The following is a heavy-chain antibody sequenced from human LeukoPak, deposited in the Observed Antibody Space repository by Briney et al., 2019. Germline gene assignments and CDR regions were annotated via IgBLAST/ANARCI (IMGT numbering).Heavy chain of an antibody. Sequence: GGSLRLSCAASGFTFSSYSMNWVRQAPGKGLEWVSSISSSSTYIYYADSVRGRFTISRDNAKNSLYLQMNSLRAEDTAVSYCARATGAVAGTEFHYWGQGTLVTVSS. CDR3: ARATGAVAGTEFHY. V-gene: IGHV3-21*01. CDR1: GFTFSSYS. J-gene: IGHJ4*02. CDR2: ISSSSTYI. D-gene: IGHD6-19*01.